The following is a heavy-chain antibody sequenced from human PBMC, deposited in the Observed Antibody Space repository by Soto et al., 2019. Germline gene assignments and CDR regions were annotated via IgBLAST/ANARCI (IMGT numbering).Heavy chain of an antibody. CDR2: ISYDGSNK. CDR1: GFTFSSYA. D-gene: IGHD6-13*01. CDR3: ARGDGAAAGGGMDV. V-gene: IGHV3-30-3*01. J-gene: IGHJ6*02. Sequence: VQLVESGGGVVQPGRSLRLSCAASGFTFSSYAMHWVRQAPGKGLEWVAVISYDGSNKYYADSVKGRFTISRDNSKNTLYLQMNSLRAEDTAVYYCARGDGAAAGGGMDVWGQGTTVTVSS.